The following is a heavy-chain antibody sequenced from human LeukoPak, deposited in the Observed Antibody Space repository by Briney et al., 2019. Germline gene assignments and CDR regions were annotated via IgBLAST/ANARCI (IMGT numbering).Heavy chain of an antibody. CDR3: AKGVDIWFGEYNWFDP. V-gene: IGHV3-7*01. CDR2: IKKDGSEK. D-gene: IGHD3-10*01. CDR1: GVTSRRSW. J-gene: IGHJ5*02. Sequence: GGALRLSSAASGVTSRRSWMRWGRQGPGGGLEWGANIKKDGSEKYYVDSVKGRFTISRDNAKTSLYLQMNSLRAEDTAVYYCAKGVDIWFGEYNWFDPWGQGTLVTVSS.